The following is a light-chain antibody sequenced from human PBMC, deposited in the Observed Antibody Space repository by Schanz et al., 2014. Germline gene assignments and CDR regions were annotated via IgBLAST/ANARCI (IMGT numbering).Light chain of an antibody. CDR1: SSDVGTFNY. CDR3: SSFTSSSTWV. V-gene: IGLV2-14*01. J-gene: IGLJ3*02. CDR2: GVS. Sequence: QSALTQPASVSGSPGQSITLSCTGTSSDVGTFNYVSWYQQSPGKAPKLMIYGVSNRPSGVSNRFSGSKSGKTASLTISGLQTEDEADYYCSSFTSSSTWVFGGGTKLTVL.